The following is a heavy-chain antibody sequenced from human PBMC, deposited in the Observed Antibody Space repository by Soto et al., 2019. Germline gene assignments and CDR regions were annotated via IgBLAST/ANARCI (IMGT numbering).Heavy chain of an antibody. V-gene: IGHV5-10-1*01. CDR3: ARRGGSSWPNYYYYYGMDV. CDR1: GYSFTSYW. D-gene: IGHD6-13*01. J-gene: IGHJ6*02. Sequence: GESLKISCKGSGYSFTSYWISWVRQMPGKGLEWMGRIDPSDSYTNYSPSFQGHVTISADKSISTAYLQWSSPKASDTAMYYCARRGGSSWPNYYYYYGMDVWGQGTTVTVSS. CDR2: IDPSDSYT.